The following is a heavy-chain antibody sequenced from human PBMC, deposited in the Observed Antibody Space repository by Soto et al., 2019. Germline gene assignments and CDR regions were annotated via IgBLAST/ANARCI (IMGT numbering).Heavy chain of an antibody. CDR2: ISWDGGST. Sequence: DVQLVESGGVVVQPGGSLRLSCAASGFTFDDYTMHWVRQAPGKGLEWVSLISWDGGSTYYADSVKGRFTISRDNSKNSLYLQMNSLRTEDTALYYCAKDSSDFWSGEIDYWGQGTLVTVSS. D-gene: IGHD3-3*01. V-gene: IGHV3-43*01. J-gene: IGHJ4*02. CDR3: AKDSSDFWSGEIDY. CDR1: GFTFDDYT.